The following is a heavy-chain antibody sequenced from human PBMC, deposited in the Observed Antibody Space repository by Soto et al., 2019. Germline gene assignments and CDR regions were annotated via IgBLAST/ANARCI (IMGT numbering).Heavy chain of an antibody. CDR2: ISYDGSNK. D-gene: IGHD6-6*01. CDR1: GFTFSSYA. V-gene: IGHV3-30-3*01. Sequence: QVQLVESGGGVVQPGRSLRLSCAASGFTFSSYAMHWVRQAPGKGLVWVAVISYDGSNKYYADSVKGRFTISRDNSKNTLYLLMNSLIAEDTAVYYCARGDSSSTYYYYGMDVWGQGTTVTVSS. CDR3: ARGDSSSTYYYYGMDV. J-gene: IGHJ6*02.